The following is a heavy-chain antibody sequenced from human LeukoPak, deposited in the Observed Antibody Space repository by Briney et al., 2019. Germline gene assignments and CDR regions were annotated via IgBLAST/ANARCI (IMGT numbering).Heavy chain of an antibody. J-gene: IGHJ5*02. CDR2: ISDSGASGGST. V-gene: IGHV3-23*01. CDR3: AKDCCGTIFGVATT. D-gene: IGHD3-3*01. CDR1: GFTFRSFA. Sequence: GGSLRLSCAAFGFTFRSFAMSWVRQAPGKGLEWVSGISDSGASGGSTYYADSVKGRFTISRDNSKNTLYLQMNSLRAEDTAVYYCAKDCCGTIFGVATTWGQGTLVTVSS.